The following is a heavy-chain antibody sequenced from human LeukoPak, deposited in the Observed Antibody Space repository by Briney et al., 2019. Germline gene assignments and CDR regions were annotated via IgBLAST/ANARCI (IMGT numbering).Heavy chain of an antibody. J-gene: IGHJ5*02. D-gene: IGHD2-2*01. CDR3: ARTSCSSTSCYWGDWFDP. V-gene: IGHV4-59*01. CDR2: IYYSGST. Sequence: SETLSLTCSVSCHSISSYYWRWIRHPTGEGLEWIGYIYYSGSTNYNTSLKSRVTISVATSKNQFSLKLSSVTAADTAVYYCARTSCSSTSCYWGDWFDPWGQGTLVTVSS. CDR1: CHSISSYY.